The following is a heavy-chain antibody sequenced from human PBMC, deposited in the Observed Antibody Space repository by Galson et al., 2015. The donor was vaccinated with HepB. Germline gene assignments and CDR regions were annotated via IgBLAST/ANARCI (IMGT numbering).Heavy chain of an antibody. CDR1: GFTVRNSY. D-gene: IGHD3-3*01. J-gene: IGHJ6*03. CDR3: ARGVGYYDFWMGYMDV. V-gene: IGHV3-66*01. Sequence: SLRLSCAASGFTVRNSYMTWVRQAPGKGLQWVSFIYSGGSTYYADSVKGRFTISRDYSKNTLYLQMNNLRAEDTAVYYCARGVGYYDFWMGYMDVGGKGTTVTVSS. CDR2: IYSGGST.